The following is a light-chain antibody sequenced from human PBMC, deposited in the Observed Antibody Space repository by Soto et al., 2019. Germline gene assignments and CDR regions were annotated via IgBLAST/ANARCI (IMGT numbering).Light chain of an antibody. CDR3: QQRSNWPSIT. CDR2: GAS. J-gene: IGKJ5*01. CDR1: QSVDRH. V-gene: IGKV3-11*01. Sequence: EIVLTQSPATLSVSPGERATLSCRASQSVDRHLHWYQQKPGQAPRLLIYGASARATGIPARFSGSGSGTDFTLTISSLEPEDFAVYYCQQRSNWPSITFGQGTRLEIK.